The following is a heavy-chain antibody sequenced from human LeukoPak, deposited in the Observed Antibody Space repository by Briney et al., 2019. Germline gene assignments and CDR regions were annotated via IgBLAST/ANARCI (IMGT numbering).Heavy chain of an antibody. CDR1: GFTCSDYH. CDR2: IRSSGSDT. Sequence: GGSLRLSFAAAGFTCSDYHMSWIRQAPGKGLEWISYIRSSGSDTNYADSVRGRFTISRDNAKNSLYLQMNSLRAEDTAVYYCARAIAVTPWYFDLWGRGTLVTVSS. J-gene: IGHJ2*01. V-gene: IGHV3-11*03. D-gene: IGHD6-19*01. CDR3: ARAIAVTPWYFDL.